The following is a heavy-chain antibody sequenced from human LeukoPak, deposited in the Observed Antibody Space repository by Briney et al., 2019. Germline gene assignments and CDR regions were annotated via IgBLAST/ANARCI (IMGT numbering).Heavy chain of an antibody. CDR1: DGAIAGYS. Sequence: SETLSLTCTVSDGAIAGYSWSWIRQAPGKGLEWIGYIYYSGDTNYNPSLQSRVTVSVDTSKNQFSLKLSSVTAADTAIYYCANSRDRSNIAARRFRVADRHFVYWGQGTLVTVSS. V-gene: IGHV4-59*12. J-gene: IGHJ4*02. CDR2: IYYSGDT. CDR3: ANSRDRSNIAARRFRVADRHFVY. D-gene: IGHD6-6*01.